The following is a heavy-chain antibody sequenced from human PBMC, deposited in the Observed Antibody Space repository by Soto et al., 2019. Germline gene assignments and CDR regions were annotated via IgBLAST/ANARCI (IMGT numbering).Heavy chain of an antibody. V-gene: IGHV1-69*01. CDR3: ARNTDYCSGGSCYDWFDP. CDR2: IIPIFGTA. CDR1: GGTFSSYA. Sequence: QVQLVQSGAEVKKPGSLVKVSCKASGGTFSSYAISWVRQAPGQGLEWMGGIIPIFGTANYAQKFQGRVTITADESTSTAYMELSSLRSEDTAVSYCARNTDYCSGGSCYDWFDPWGQGTLVTVSS. D-gene: IGHD2-15*01. J-gene: IGHJ5*02.